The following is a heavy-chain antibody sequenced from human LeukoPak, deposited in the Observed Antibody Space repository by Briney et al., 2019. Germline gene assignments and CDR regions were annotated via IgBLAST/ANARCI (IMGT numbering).Heavy chain of an antibody. CDR2: ISSSSSYT. J-gene: IGHJ4*02. D-gene: IGHD6-19*01. V-gene: IGHV3-11*05. CDR1: GFTFSAYY. Sequence: GGSLRLSCAASGFTFSAYYMSWIRQAPGKGLEWVSYISSSSSYTNYADSVKGRFTISRDNAKNSLYLQMNSLRAEDTAVYYCARAVFSVADIDYWGQGTLVTVSS. CDR3: ARAVFSVADIDY.